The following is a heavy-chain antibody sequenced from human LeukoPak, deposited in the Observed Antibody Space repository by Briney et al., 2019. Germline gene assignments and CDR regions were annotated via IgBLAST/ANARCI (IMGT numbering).Heavy chain of an antibody. CDR3: ARGGGYDSSGPFPFDP. CDR1: GGSFSGYY. J-gene: IGHJ5*02. D-gene: IGHD3-22*01. V-gene: IGHV4-59*01. CDR2: IYYSGST. Sequence: SETLSLTCAVYGGSFSGYYWSWIRQPPGKGLEWIGYIYYSGSTNYNPSLKSRVTISVDTSKNQFSLKLSSVTAADTAVYYCARGGGYDSSGPFPFDPWGQGTLVTVSS.